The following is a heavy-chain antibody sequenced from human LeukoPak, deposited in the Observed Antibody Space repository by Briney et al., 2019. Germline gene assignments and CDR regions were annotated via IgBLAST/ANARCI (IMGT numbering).Heavy chain of an antibody. V-gene: IGHV4-39*01. CDR2: INYSGRT. CDR3: ARHGVAAAERFPNWFDP. D-gene: IGHD6-13*01. CDR1: GGSISSSSYY. J-gene: IGHJ5*02. Sequence: SETLSLTCTVSGGSISSSSYYWGWIRQPPGKGLERIASINYSGRTYYNPSLKSRVTISVDTSKNQFSLKLTSMTAADTAVYYCARHGVAAAERFPNWFDPWGQGTLVTVSS.